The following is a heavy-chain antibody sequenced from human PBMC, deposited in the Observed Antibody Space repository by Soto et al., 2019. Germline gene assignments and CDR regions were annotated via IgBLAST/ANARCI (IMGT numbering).Heavy chain of an antibody. Sequence: QVQLQESGPGLVKPSETLSLTCAVSGGSISISNWWSWVRQTPGKGLEWIGQIHHSGSTNYSPSLTSRVTISVDKSKNHFSLKMNSVTAADTAVYYCARGGYYFYVDVWGKGTTVTVSS. D-gene: IGHD1-26*01. J-gene: IGHJ6*03. CDR3: ARGGYYFYVDV. V-gene: IGHV4-4*02. CDR1: GGSISISNW. CDR2: IHHSGST.